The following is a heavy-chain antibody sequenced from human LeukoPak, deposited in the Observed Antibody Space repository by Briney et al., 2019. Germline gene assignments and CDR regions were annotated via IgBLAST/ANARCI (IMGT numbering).Heavy chain of an antibody. CDR3: ARRYDFFAMDV. CDR2: IYYSGSS. J-gene: IGHJ6*03. V-gene: IGHV4-59*01. CDR1: GGSISSYY. D-gene: IGHD3-3*01. Sequence: SETLSLTCTVSGGSISSYYWSWIRQPPGKGLEWIGQIYYSGSSNYNPSLKSRVTISVDTSKNQFSLKLSSVTAADTAVYYCARRYDFFAMDVWGKGTTVTVSS.